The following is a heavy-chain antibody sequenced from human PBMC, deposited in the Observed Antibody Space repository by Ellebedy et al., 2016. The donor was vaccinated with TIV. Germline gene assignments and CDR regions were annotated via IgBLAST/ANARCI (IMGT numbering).Heavy chain of an antibody. CDR1: GFNFGNYA. J-gene: IGHJ3*01. Sequence: SLKISXAVSGFNFGNYAMHWVRQVPGKGLEWVSGISWNSGRIEYADSVKGRFTTSRDNAKNILYLQMNSLRADDTALYYCAKIYLNKDASGNKDAFDVWGLGTMVTVSS. V-gene: IGHV3-9*01. CDR3: AKIYLNKDASGNKDAFDV. D-gene: IGHD6-13*01. CDR2: ISWNSGRI.